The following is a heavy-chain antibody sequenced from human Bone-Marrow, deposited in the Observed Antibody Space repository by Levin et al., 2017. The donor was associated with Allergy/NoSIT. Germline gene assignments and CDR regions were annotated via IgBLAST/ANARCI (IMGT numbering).Heavy chain of an antibody. CDR3: ARHSLGELSQFDY. CDR1: SGSINNYY. Sequence: SETLSLTCTVSSGSINNYYWSWIRQAPGKGLEWIGYIAYYGTTKYNPSLKGRVTIEADTSNNQFSLKLTSATAADTAFYYCARHSLGELSQFDYWGQGTLVTVSA. J-gene: IGHJ4*02. D-gene: IGHD3-16*02. CDR2: IAYYGTT. V-gene: IGHV4-59*08.